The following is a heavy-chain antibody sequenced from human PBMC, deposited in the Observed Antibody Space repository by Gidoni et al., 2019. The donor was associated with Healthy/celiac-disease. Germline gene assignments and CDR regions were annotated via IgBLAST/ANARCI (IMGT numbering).Heavy chain of an antibody. D-gene: IGHD6-19*01. Sequence: QVQLVESGGGVVQPGRSLRLSCAASDFTFSSYGMHWVRQAPGKGLGWVAVISYDGSNKYYADSVKGRFTISRDNSKNTLYLQMNSLRAEDTAVYYCAKDGAVAGTANYYGMDVWGQGTTVTVSS. V-gene: IGHV3-30*18. J-gene: IGHJ6*02. CDR3: AKDGAVAGTANYYGMDV. CDR2: ISYDGSNK. CDR1: DFTFSSYG.